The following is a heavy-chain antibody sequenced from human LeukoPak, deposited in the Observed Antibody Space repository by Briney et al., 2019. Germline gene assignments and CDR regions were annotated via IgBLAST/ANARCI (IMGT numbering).Heavy chain of an antibody. CDR2: INSDGSTT. CDR1: GFTFSSYW. J-gene: IGHJ4*02. D-gene: IGHD3-22*01. V-gene: IGHV3-74*01. Sequence: GGSLRLSCAASGFTFSSYWMHWVRQAPGKGLVWVSRINSDGSTTSYADSVKGRFTISRDNTKNTLYLQMNSLRAEDTAVYYCARVGYYDSSGYPEWGPGTLVTVSS. CDR3: ARVGYYDSSGYPE.